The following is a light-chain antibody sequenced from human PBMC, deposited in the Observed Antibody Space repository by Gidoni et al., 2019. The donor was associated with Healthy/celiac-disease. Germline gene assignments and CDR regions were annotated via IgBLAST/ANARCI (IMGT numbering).Light chain of an antibody. CDR2: GAS. CDR3: QQYGSSPNT. J-gene: IGKJ4*01. CDR1: QSVSSSY. V-gene: IGKV3-20*01. Sequence: VFTQSPGTLSLSPGERATLSCRASQSVSSSYLAWYQQKPDQAPRLLIYGASSRATGIPDRFSGSGSGTDFTLTISRLEPEDFAVYYCQQYGSSPNTFGGGTKVEIK.